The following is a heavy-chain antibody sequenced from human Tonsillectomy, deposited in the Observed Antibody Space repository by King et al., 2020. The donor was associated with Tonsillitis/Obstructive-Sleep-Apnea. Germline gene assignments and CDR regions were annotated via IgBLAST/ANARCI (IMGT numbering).Heavy chain of an antibody. V-gene: IGHV3-30*18. CDR2: ISYDGSNK. Sequence: VQLVESGGGVVQPGRSLRLSCAASGFTFSSYGMHWVRQAPGKGLEGVAVISYDGSNKYYADSVKGRFTISRDNSKNTLYLQMNSPRAEDTAVYYCAKDPRRIAAAGIFDYWGQGTLVTVSS. CDR1: GFTFSSYG. J-gene: IGHJ4*02. D-gene: IGHD6-13*01. CDR3: AKDPRRIAAAGIFDY.